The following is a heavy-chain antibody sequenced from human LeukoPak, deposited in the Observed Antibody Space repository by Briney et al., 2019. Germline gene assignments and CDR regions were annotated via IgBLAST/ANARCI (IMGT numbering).Heavy chain of an antibody. CDR2: IYYSGST. CDR1: GGSISSYY. CDR3: ARTVDYGDYFDY. D-gene: IGHD4-17*01. Sequence: PSETLSLTCTVSGGSISSYYWSWIRQPPGKGLEWIGYIYYSGSTNYNPSLKSRVTISVDTSKNQFSLNLSSVTAADTAVYYCARTVDYGDYFDYWGQGTLVTVSS. V-gene: IGHV4-59*01. J-gene: IGHJ4*02.